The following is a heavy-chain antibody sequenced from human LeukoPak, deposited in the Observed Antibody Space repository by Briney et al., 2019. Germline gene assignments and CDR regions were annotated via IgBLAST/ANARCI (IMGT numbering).Heavy chain of an antibody. CDR1: GFTFSSCA. CDR3: AKAPRIAAAGPSSIQRYHFDY. Sequence: GGSLRLSCAASGFTFSSCAMSWVRQAPGKGLEWVSAISGSGGSTYYADSVKGRFTISRDNSKNTLYLQMNSLRAEDTAVYYCAKAPRIAAAGPSSIQRYHFDYWGQGTLVTVSS. V-gene: IGHV3-23*01. CDR2: ISGSGGST. D-gene: IGHD6-13*01. J-gene: IGHJ4*02.